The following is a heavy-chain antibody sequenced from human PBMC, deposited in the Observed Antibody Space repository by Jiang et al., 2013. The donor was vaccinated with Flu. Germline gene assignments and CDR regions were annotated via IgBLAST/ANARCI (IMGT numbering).Heavy chain of an antibody. D-gene: IGHD3-16*01. V-gene: IGHV1-24*01. CDR3: ATLGAIVMITFGGVNRRTVGPRPNWFDP. Sequence: SGAEVKKPGASVKVSCKVSGYTLTELSMHWVRQAPGKGLEWMGGFDPEDGETIYAQKFQGRVTMTEDTSTDTAYMELSSLRSEDTAVYYCATLGAIVMITFGGVNRRTVGPRPNWFDPWGQGTLVTVSS. CDR2: FDPEDGET. J-gene: IGHJ5*02. CDR1: GYTLTELS.